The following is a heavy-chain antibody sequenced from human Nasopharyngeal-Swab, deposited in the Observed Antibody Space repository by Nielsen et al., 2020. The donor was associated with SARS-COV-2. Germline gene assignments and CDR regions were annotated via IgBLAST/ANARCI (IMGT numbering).Heavy chain of an antibody. J-gene: IGHJ4*02. CDR1: GFTFSSYA. CDR2: ISYDGSNK. D-gene: IGHD6-13*01. V-gene: IGHV3-30*04. Sequence: GESLKISCAASGFTFSSYAMHWVRQAPGKGLEWVAVISYDGSNKYYADSVKGRFTTSRDNSKNTLYLQMNSLRAEDTAVYYCARDPRPYSSSWYYFDYWGQGTLVTVSS. CDR3: ARDPRPYSSSWYYFDY.